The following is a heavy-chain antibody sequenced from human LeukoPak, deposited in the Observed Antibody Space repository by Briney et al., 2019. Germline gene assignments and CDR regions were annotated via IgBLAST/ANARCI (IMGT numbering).Heavy chain of an antibody. CDR2: ISGGPVST. D-gene: IGHD2-15*01. J-gene: IGHJ4*02. CDR1: GFAFSSYG. CDR3: AKSGRYCSGGSCYQEASLDY. Sequence: GGSLRLSCAASGFAFSSYGMTWVRQAPGKGLEWVSGISGGPVSTNYADSVKGRFTISRDNSKNTLYLQMNTLRAEDTAIYYCAKSGRYCSGGSCYQEASLDYWGQGTLVTVSS. V-gene: IGHV3-23*01.